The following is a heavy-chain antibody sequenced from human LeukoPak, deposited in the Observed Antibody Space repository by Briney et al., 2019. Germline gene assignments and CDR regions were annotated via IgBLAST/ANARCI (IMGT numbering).Heavy chain of an antibody. D-gene: IGHD2-15*01. CDR3: ATRGVYCSGGSCYNWFDP. Sequence: SQTLSLTCTVSGGSISSGSYYWSWIRQPAGKGLEWIGRIYTSGSTNYNPSLKSRVTISVDTSKNQFSLKLSSVTAADTAVYYCATRGVYCSGGSCYNWFDPWGQGTLVTVSS. J-gene: IGHJ5*02. CDR2: IYTSGST. CDR1: GGSISSGSYY. V-gene: IGHV4-61*02.